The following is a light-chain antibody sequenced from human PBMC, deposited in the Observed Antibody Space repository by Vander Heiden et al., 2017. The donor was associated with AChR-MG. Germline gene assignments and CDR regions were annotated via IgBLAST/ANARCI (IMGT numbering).Light chain of an antibody. J-gene: IGKJ5*01. CDR3: QQRSNWRIT. CDR1: QSVSSY. CDR2: DAS. V-gene: IGKV3-11*01. Sequence: EIVLTQSPATMSLSPGERATLSCRARQSVSSYLAWYQQKPGQAPRLLIYDASNRATGIPARFSGSGSGTYFTLTISRLEPEDFAVYYCQQRSNWRITFGQGTRLEIK.